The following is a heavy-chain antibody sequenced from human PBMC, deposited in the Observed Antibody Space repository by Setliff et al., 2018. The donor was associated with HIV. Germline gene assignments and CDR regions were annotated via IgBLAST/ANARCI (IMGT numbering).Heavy chain of an antibody. J-gene: IGHJ4*02. CDR1: GYSFTGYY. CDR3: ARKDGVGYCDSNSCYGIGPIDF. V-gene: IGHV1-2*06. Sequence: VKVSCKASGYSFTGYYVNWVRQAPGQGLEWMGRINPKSGATNLAQKFQGRVTLTRDTSVTTVYMELTSLRSDDTAVYYCARKDGVGYCDSNSCYGIGPIDFWGQGSLVTV. D-gene: IGHD2-2*01. CDR2: INPKSGAT.